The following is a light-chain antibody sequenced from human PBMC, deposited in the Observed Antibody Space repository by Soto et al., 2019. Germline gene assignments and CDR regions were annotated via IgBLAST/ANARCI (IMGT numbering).Light chain of an antibody. CDR1: SGDVGTYNL. Sequence: QSALTQPASVSGSPGQSITISCTGTSGDVGTYNLVSWYQKHPGKAPKLVIYEVSKRPSGVPDRFSGSKSGNTASLTVSGLQAEDEADYYCYSYAGNNVLFGGGTKLTVL. V-gene: IGLV2-23*02. CDR2: EVS. CDR3: YSYAGNNVL. J-gene: IGLJ2*01.